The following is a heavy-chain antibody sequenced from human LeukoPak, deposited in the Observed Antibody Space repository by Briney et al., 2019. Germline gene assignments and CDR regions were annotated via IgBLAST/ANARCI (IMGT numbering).Heavy chain of an antibody. V-gene: IGHV3-15*01. CDR2: IKSKTDAEIT. CDR1: GFTFSNAW. Sequence: PGGSLRLSCAASGFTFSNAWMTWVRQAPGKGLEWVGRIKSKTDAEITDYAAPVKGRFTISRDDSENTLYLQMNSLKTEDTAVYYCLGDDNRGYSIDYWGQGVLVTVSS. D-gene: IGHD3-22*01. J-gene: IGHJ4*02. CDR3: LGDDNRGYSIDY.